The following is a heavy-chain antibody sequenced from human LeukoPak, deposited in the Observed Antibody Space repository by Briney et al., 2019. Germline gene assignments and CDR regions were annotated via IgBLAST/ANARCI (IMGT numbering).Heavy chain of an antibody. CDR2: ISAYNGNT. CDR1: GYTFTSYG. Sequence: HWASVKVSCKASGYTFTSYGISWVRQAPGQGLEWMGWISAYNGNTNYAQNLQGRVTMTTDTSTSTAYMELRKLRSDDTAVYYCARDARPCGGDCYQDYWGQGTLVTVSS. D-gene: IGHD2-21*02. J-gene: IGHJ4*02. CDR3: ARDARPCGGDCYQDY. V-gene: IGHV1-18*01.